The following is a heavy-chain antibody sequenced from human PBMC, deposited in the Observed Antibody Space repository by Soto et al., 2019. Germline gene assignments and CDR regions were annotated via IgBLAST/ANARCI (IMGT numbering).Heavy chain of an antibody. V-gene: IGHV4-31*03. J-gene: IGHJ6*02. CDR3: ARWLSDYYDSSGYYRSYGMDV. Sequence: SETLSLTCTVSGGSIGSGGYYWSWIRQHPGKGLEWVGYIYYSGSTYYNPSLKSRVTISVDTSKNQFSLKLSSVTAADTAVYYCARWLSDYYDSSGYYRSYGMDVWGQGTTVTVSS. CDR1: GGSIGSGGYY. D-gene: IGHD3-22*01. CDR2: IYYSGST.